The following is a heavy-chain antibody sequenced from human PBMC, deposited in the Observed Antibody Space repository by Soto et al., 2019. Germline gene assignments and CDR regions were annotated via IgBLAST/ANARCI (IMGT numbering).Heavy chain of an antibody. CDR2: IYWDDDK. Sequence: GSCPTLVNPTQTLTLTCTFSGFSLSTSGVGVGWIRQPPGKALEWLALIYWDDDKRYSPSLKSRLTITKDTSKNQVVLTMTNMDPVDTATYYCAHRLTGKYSAGFDYWGQGTLVTVSS. CDR1: GFSLSTSGVG. CDR3: AHRLTGKYSAGFDY. V-gene: IGHV2-5*02. J-gene: IGHJ4*02. D-gene: IGHD1-20*01.